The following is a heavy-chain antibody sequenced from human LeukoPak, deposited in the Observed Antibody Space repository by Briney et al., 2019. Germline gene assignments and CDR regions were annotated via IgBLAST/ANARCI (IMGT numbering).Heavy chain of an antibody. Sequence: RGPLRLSCAASGFTFRSYGMHWVRQAPGKGLEWVAAISYDGSNKYHADSVKGRFTISRDNSKNTLYLQMNSLRAEDTAVYYCAKDRSCSGSSCNVGSWGQGTMVTVSS. V-gene: IGHV3-30*18. D-gene: IGHD2-2*01. CDR1: GFTFRSYG. J-gene: IGHJ3*01. CDR2: ISYDGSNK. CDR3: AKDRSCSGSSCNVGS.